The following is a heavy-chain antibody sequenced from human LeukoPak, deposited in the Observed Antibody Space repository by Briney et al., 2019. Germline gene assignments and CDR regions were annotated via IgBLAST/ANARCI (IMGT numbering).Heavy chain of an antibody. J-gene: IGHJ6*02. CDR2: ISAYNGNT. Sequence: ASVKVSCKASGYTFTRDGNRGLRQAPGQGLEWMGWISAYNGNTNYAQKLQGRVTMTTDTSTSTAYMELRSLRSDDTAVYYCTKICDWGYIIVVPATMYYYYYGMDVWGQGTTVTVSS. V-gene: IGHV1-18*01. CDR3: TKICDWGYIIVVPATMYYYYYGMDV. CDR1: GYTFTRDG. D-gene: IGHD2-2*01.